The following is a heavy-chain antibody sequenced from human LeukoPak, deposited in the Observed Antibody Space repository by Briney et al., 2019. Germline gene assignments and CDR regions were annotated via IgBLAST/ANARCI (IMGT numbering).Heavy chain of an antibody. V-gene: IGHV1-2*02. CDR1: GYTFTGYY. Sequence: GSSVKVSCKASGYTFTGYYMHWVRQAPGQGLEWMGWINPNSGGTNYAQKFQGRVTMTRDTSISTDYVELSRLRSDDPAVYYCASLSHRVARDWGQGTLVTVSS. J-gene: IGHJ4*02. CDR2: INPNSGGT. D-gene: IGHD2-15*01. CDR3: ASLSHRVARD.